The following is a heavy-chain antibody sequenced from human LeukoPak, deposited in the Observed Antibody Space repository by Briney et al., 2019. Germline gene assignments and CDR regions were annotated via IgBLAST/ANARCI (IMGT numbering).Heavy chain of an antibody. CDR2: INWNGGIT. J-gene: IGHJ4*02. Sequence: GGSLRLSCAASGFTFDDYGMSWVRQAPGKGLEWVSGINWNGGITVYADSVKGRFTISRDNAKNSLYLQMNSLRAEDTALYYCARDGTYSSGWYDFDHWGQGTLVTVSS. CDR1: GFTFDDYG. D-gene: IGHD6-19*01. CDR3: ARDGTYSSGWYDFDH. V-gene: IGHV3-20*04.